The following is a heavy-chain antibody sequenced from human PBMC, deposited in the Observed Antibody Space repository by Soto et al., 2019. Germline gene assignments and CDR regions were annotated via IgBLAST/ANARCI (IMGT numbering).Heavy chain of an antibody. CDR1: GFTFSSYT. J-gene: IGHJ6*02. D-gene: IGHD1-26*01. CDR3: ARVIGGYRTGNYYYYGMGV. Sequence: GGSLRLSCAVSGFTFSSYTMNWIRQTPGKGLEWVSSISRDSDYKHYADSLKGRFTISRDNAQSSLYLQINSLRADDTAVYYCARVIGGYRTGNYYYYGMGVRGQGTTVTVSS. V-gene: IGHV3-21*01. CDR2: ISRDSDYK.